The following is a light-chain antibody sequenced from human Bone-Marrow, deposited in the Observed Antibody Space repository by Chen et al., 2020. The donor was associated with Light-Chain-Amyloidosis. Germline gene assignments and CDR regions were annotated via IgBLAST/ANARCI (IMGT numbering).Light chain of an antibody. CDR3: QQYYATLPS. CDR1: QSVLYSSNNNNY. CDR2: WAS. V-gene: IGKV4-1*01. J-gene: IGKJ4*01. Sequence: DIVMTQSPDSLAVSLGERATINCKSRQSVLYSSNNNNYLAWYQQKPGQPPKLLISWASTRESGVPDRFSGSGSETDFTLTISSLQAEDVAVYYCQQYYATLPSFGGGTKVEIK.